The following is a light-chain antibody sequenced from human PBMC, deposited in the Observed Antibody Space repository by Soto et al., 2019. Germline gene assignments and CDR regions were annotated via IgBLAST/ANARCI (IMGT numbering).Light chain of an antibody. CDR1: QTITNY. CDR2: AAS. CDR3: QQSYTTPRT. Sequence: DIQMTQSPSSLSASVGDRVTITCRSSQTITNYLNWYQQKPGKAPKVLIYAASSLQSGVPSRFSGSGSGTDFTLTISRLQPEDCATYYCQQSYTTPRTFGQGTRLEIK. J-gene: IGKJ5*01. V-gene: IGKV1-39*01.